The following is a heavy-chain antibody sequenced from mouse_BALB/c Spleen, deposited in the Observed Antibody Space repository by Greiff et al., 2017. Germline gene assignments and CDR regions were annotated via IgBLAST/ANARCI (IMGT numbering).Heavy chain of an antibody. CDR1: GYTFTSYW. Sequence: LQQPGSELVRPGASVKLSCKASGYTFTSYWMHWVKQRPGQGLEWIGNIYPGSGSTNYEEKFKSKATLTVDTSSSTAYMQLSSLTSEDSAVYYCTRRGHYYGSSYFDYWGQGTTLTVSS. CDR3: TRRGHYYGSSYFDY. J-gene: IGHJ2*01. D-gene: IGHD1-1*01. V-gene: IGHV1S22*01. CDR2: IYPGSGST.